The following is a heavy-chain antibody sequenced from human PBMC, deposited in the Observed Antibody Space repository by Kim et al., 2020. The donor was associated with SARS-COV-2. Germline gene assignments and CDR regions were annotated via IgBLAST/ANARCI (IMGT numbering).Heavy chain of an antibody. V-gene: IGHV3-72*01. Sequence: GGSLRLSCAASGFTFSDHYMDWVRQAPGKGLEWVGRTRNKANSYTTEYAASVKGRFTISRDDSKNSLYLQMNSLKTEDTAVYYCARVGWFGEFDYWGQGTLVTVSS. J-gene: IGHJ4*02. CDR1: GFTFSDHY. CDR3: ARVGWFGEFDY. CDR2: TRNKANSYTT. D-gene: IGHD3-10*01.